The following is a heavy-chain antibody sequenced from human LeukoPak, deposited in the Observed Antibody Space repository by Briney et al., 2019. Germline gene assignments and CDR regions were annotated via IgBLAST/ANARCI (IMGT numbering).Heavy chain of an antibody. CDR3: AKGPYYYDSSGYYFDY. Sequence: GGSLRLYCAASGFTFSSYGMPWVRQAPGKGLEWVAVISYDGSNKYYADSVKGRFTISRDNSKNTLYLQMNSLRAEDTAVYYCAKGPYYYDSSGYYFDYWGQGTLVTVSS. CDR1: GFTFSSYG. V-gene: IGHV3-30*18. CDR2: ISYDGSNK. J-gene: IGHJ4*02. D-gene: IGHD3-22*01.